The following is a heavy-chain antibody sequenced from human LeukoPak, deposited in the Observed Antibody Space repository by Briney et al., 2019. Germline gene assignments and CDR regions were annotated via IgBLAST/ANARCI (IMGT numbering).Heavy chain of an antibody. J-gene: IGHJ6*02. CDR2: IDTVGNT. V-gene: IGHV3-13*01. Sequence: GGSLRLSCAASGFTFSTYDMHWVRQATGKGLEWVSAIDTVGNTYYAGSVKGRFTISRENAWNSLYLQMDSLRDGDTAVYFCIRIRTGEHQYGMDVWGQGTTVTVSS. CDR1: GFTFSTYD. D-gene: IGHD7-27*01. CDR3: IRIRTGEHQYGMDV.